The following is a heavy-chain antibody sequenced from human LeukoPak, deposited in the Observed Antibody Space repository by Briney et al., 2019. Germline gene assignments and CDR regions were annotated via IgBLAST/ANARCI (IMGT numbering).Heavy chain of an antibody. CDR3: ASGGIAAAGTVDY. Sequence: GGSLRLSCAASGFTFSSYSMNWVHQAPGKGLEWVSYISSSSSTIYYADSVKGRFTISRDNAKNSLYLQMNSLRAEDTAVYYCASGGIAAAGTVDYWGQGTLVTVSS. J-gene: IGHJ4*02. V-gene: IGHV3-48*01. D-gene: IGHD6-13*01. CDR2: ISSSSSTI. CDR1: GFTFSSYS.